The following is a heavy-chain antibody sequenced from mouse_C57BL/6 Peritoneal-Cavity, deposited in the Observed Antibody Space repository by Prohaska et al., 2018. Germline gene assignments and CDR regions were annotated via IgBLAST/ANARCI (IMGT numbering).Heavy chain of an antibody. J-gene: IGHJ3*01. D-gene: IGHD2-10*02. V-gene: IGHV1-50*01. Sequence: GQGLEWIGEIDPSDSYTNYNQKFKGKATLTVDTSSSTAYMQLSSLTSEDSAVYYCATLVFAYWGQGTLVTVSA. CDR2: IDPSDSYT. CDR3: ATLVFAY.